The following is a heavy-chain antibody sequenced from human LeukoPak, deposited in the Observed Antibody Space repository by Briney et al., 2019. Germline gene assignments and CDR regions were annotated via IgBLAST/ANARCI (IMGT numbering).Heavy chain of an antibody. D-gene: IGHD6-13*01. J-gene: IGHJ5*02. CDR1: GFTXXXYA. CDR3: AKDLTHTGYSST. CDR2: ISGSGGST. Sequence: RLSCAXXGFTXXXYAMSWVRQAPGKGLEWVSAISGSGGSTYYADSVKGRFTISRDNSKNTLYLQMNSLRAEDTAVYYCAKDLTHTGYSSTWGQGTLVTVSS. V-gene: IGHV3-23*01.